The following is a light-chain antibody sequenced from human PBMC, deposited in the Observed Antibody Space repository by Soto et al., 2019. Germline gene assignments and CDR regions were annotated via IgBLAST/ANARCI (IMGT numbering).Light chain of an antibody. J-gene: IGLJ1*01. V-gene: IGLV2-8*01. CDR1: SSDIGGYNY. CDR3: SSHADNTNPFV. CDR2: DVN. Sequence: QSALTQPPSASGSPGQSVTISCTGTSSDIGGYNYVSWYQQHPGKAPKVMIYDVNKRPSGVPDRFSGSKSGNTASLTVSGLQAEDEADYYCSSHADNTNPFVFGTGTKLTVL.